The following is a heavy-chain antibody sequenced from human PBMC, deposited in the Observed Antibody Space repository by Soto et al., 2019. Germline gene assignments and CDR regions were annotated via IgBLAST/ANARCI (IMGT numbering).Heavy chain of an antibody. Sequence: GASVKVSCKASGYTFTSYAMHWVRQAPGQRLEWMGWINAGNGNTKYSQKFQGRVTITRDTSASTAYMELSSLRSEDTAVYYCATADRVVKCLGHDAFVIWGQAPIVS. J-gene: IGHJ3*02. CDR1: GYTFTSYA. V-gene: IGHV1-3*01. D-gene: IGHD5-12*01. CDR2: INAGNGNT. CDR3: ATADRVVKCLGHDAFVI.